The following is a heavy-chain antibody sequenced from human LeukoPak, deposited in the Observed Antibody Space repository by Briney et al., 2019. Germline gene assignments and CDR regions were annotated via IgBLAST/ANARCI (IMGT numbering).Heavy chain of an antibody. D-gene: IGHD4-17*01. CDR1: GFAFSSYA. CDR3: ARDEGYGDPLFDY. J-gene: IGHJ4*02. Sequence: QPGRSLRLSCAASGFAFSSYAMHWVRQAPGKGLEWVAVISYDGSNKYYADSVKGRFTISRDNSKNTLYLQMNSLRAEDTAVYYCARDEGYGDPLFDYWGQGTLVTVSS. V-gene: IGHV3-30*04. CDR2: ISYDGSNK.